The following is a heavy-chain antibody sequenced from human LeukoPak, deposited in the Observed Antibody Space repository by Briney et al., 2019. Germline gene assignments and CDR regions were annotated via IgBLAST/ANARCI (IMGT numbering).Heavy chain of an antibody. V-gene: IGHV1-46*01. CDR3: ARVSFRGDCPRS. Sequence: ASVKVSCKASGYTFTSYYMHWVRQAPGQGLEWVGIINPSGGSTSYAQKFQGRVTMTRDTSTSTVYMELSSLRSEDTAVYYCARVSFRGDCPRSWGQGTLVTVSS. J-gene: IGHJ5*02. CDR1: GYTFTSYY. D-gene: IGHD2-21*02. CDR2: INPSGGST.